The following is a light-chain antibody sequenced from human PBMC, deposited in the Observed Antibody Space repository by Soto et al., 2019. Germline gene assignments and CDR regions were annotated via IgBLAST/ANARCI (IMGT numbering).Light chain of an antibody. Sequence: QSVLTQPPSASGTPGQTVTISCSGSSCNIGSNTVNWYQQLPGTAPKLLIYSNNQRPSGVPDRFSGSKSGTSASLAISGLQSEDEADYYCAAWDDSLNGVVFGGGTKLTVL. V-gene: IGLV1-44*01. CDR2: SNN. CDR1: SCNIGSNT. CDR3: AAWDDSLNGVV. J-gene: IGLJ2*01.